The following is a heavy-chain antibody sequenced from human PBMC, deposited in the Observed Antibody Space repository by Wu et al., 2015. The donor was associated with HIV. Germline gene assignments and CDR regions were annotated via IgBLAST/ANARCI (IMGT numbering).Heavy chain of an antibody. J-gene: IGHJ3*02. D-gene: IGHD1-26*01. Sequence: QVQVEQSGAEVKKPGASVKVSCKVSGYTLTELSIHWVRQAPGKGLEWMGGFDPEDGEMIYAQNFQGRVTMTEDTSTDTAYMELGSLRSEDTAVYYCATSRRGTYSFNDAFDMWAKGQWSPSLQ. V-gene: IGHV1-24*01. CDR3: ATSRRGTYSFNDAFDM. CDR1: GYTLTELS. CDR2: FDPEDGEM.